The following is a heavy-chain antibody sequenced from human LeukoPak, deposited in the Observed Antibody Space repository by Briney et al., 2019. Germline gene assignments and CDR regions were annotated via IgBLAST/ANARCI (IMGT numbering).Heavy chain of an antibody. Sequence: GGSLRLSCAASGFTFSSYEMNWVRQAPGKGLQLVSYISGGGSTTYYADSVKGRFIISRDNAKNSLYLQMNSLRGEDTAVYYCARDPWIAVTGSGGFDPWGQGTLVTVSS. CDR1: GFTFSSYE. CDR3: ARDPWIAVTGSGGFDP. CDR2: ISGGGSTT. D-gene: IGHD6-19*01. V-gene: IGHV3-48*03. J-gene: IGHJ5*02.